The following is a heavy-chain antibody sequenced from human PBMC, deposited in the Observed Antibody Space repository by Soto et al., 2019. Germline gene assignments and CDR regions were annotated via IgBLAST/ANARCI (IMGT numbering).Heavy chain of an antibody. D-gene: IGHD6-13*01. CDR3: ARGFLAAAGTSVALDY. CDR2: IWYDGSNK. J-gene: IGHJ4*02. V-gene: IGHV3-33*01. CDR1: GFTFSSYG. Sequence: QVQLVESGGGVVQPGRSLRLSCAASGFTFSSYGMHWVRQAPGKGLEWVAVIWYDGSNKYYADSVKGRFTISRDNSKNTLYLQMNSLRAEDTAVYYCARGFLAAAGTSVALDYWGQGTLVTVSS.